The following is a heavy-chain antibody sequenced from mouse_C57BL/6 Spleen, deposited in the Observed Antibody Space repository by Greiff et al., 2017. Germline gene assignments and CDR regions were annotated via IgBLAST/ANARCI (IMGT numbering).Heavy chain of an antibody. CDR2: ISYDGSN. V-gene: IGHV3-6*01. J-gene: IGHJ4*01. CDR3: AREETTVEAPGAMDY. CDR1: GYSITSGYY. D-gene: IGHD1-1*01. Sequence: EVQLQESGPGLVKPSQSLSLTCSVTGYSITSGYYWNWLRQFPGNKLEWMGYISYDGSNNYNPSLKNRISITRDTSKNQFFLKLNSVTTEDTATYYCAREETTVEAPGAMDYWGQGTSVTVSS.